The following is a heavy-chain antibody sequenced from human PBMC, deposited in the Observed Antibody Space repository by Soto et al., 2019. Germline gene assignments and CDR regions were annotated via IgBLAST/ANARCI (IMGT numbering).Heavy chain of an antibody. V-gene: IGHV3-9*01. D-gene: IGHD2-8*01. J-gene: IGHJ6*03. CDR2: ISWNSGSI. Sequence: GGSLRLSCAASGFTFDDYAMHWVRQAPGKGLEWVSGISWNSGSIGYADSVKGRFTISRDNAKNSLYLQMNSLRAEDTALYYCAKDMWSGTDQRYARLYYYYYMDVWGKGTTVTVSS. CDR3: AKDMWSGTDQRYARLYYYYYMDV. CDR1: GFTFDDYA.